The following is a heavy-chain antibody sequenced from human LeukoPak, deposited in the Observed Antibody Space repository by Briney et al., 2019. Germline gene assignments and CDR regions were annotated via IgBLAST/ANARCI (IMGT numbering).Heavy chain of an antibody. D-gene: IGHD3-10*01. V-gene: IGHV1-2*02. Sequence: ASVKVSCKASGYTFTGYYMHWVRQAPGQGLEWMGWINPNSGGTNYAQQFQGRVTMTRDTSISTAYMELSRLRSDDTAVYYCARGGREVRGVIYYWGQGTLVTVSS. J-gene: IGHJ4*02. CDR2: INPNSGGT. CDR3: ARGGREVRGVIYY. CDR1: GYTFTGYY.